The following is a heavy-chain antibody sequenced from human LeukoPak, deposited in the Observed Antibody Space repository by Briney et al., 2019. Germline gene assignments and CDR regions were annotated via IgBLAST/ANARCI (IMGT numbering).Heavy chain of an antibody. Sequence: SGGSLRLSCAASGFTFSDYYMSWIRQAPGKGLEWASYISSSGSTIYYADSVKGRFTISRDNAKNSLYLQMNSLRAEDTAVYYCTFRMVRGVITFDYWGQGTLVTVSS. V-gene: IGHV3-11*01. CDR1: GFTFSDYY. D-gene: IGHD3-10*01. CDR2: ISSSGSTI. J-gene: IGHJ4*02. CDR3: TFRMVRGVITFDY.